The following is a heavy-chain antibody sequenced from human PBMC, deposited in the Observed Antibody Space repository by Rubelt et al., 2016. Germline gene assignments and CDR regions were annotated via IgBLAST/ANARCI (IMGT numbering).Heavy chain of an antibody. CDR1: GFTFSSYG. Sequence: VQLLESGGGVVQPGRSLRLSCAASGFTFSSYGMHWVRQAPGKGLEWVAVIWDDGSNKYYAEAVKGLFTISRDNSKNTLDRQMNSRRAEDTAVYYGAKDRYSHDYWGQGTLVTVSS. CDR3: AKDRYSHDY. D-gene: IGHD5-18*01. V-gene: IGHV3-33*06. J-gene: IGHJ4*02. CDR2: IWDDGSNK.